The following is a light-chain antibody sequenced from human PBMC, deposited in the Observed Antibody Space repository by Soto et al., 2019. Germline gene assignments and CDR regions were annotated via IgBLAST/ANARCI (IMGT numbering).Light chain of an antibody. CDR3: QSCDSSLNRV. J-gene: IGLJ1*01. Sequence: ITNTGSSSNIGANYDVHWYRQVPGTAPKLLMSGDNNRPSGVADRFSGSKSGTSASLAITRLQAEDEADYYCQSCDSSLNRVFGTGTKVTVL. CDR1: SSNIGANYD. V-gene: IGLV1-40*01. CDR2: GDN.